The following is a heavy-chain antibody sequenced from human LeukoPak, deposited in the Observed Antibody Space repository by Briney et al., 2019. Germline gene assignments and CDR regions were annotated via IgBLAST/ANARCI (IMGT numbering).Heavy chain of an antibody. CDR2: ISSSSRYI. CDR3: ARSHGDYGDWFDP. CDR1: GFTFSNYN. V-gene: IGHV3-21*01. Sequence: GGSLRLSCAASGFTFSNYNMNWVRQGPGKGLEWVSSISSSSRYIYYADSVKGRFTISRDNAKNSLYLQMNSLRAEDTAVYYCARSHGDYGDWFDPWGQGTLVTVSS. J-gene: IGHJ5*02. D-gene: IGHD4-17*01.